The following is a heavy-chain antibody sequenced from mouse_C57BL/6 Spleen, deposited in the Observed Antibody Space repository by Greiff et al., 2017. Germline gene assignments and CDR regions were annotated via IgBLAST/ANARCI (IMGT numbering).Heavy chain of an antibody. CDR3: VRGYDYDAMDY. CDR2: IRSKSSNYAT. CDR1: GFTFNTYA. V-gene: IGHV10-3*01. Sequence: EVQLVESGGGLVQPKGSLKLSCAASGFTFNTYAMHWVRQAPGKGLEWVARIRSKSSNYATYYADSVKDRVTISRDDSQSMLYRQMNNLNTEDTAMYDCVRGYDYDAMDYWGQGTSVTVSS. J-gene: IGHJ4*01.